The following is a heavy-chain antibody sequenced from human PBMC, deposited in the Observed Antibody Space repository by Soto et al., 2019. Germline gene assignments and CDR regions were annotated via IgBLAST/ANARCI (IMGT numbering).Heavy chain of an antibody. V-gene: IGHV3-23*01. Sequence: EVQLLESGGGLVQPGGSLRLSCAASGFTFSSYAMSWVRQAPGKGLEWVSAISGSGGSTYYADSVKGRFTISRDNSKNTLYLQMNSLRAEDTAVYYCAKLVRGNWNARSNWFDPWGQGTLVTVSS. J-gene: IGHJ5*02. D-gene: IGHD1-20*01. CDR2: ISGSGGST. CDR3: AKLVRGNWNARSNWFDP. CDR1: GFTFSSYA.